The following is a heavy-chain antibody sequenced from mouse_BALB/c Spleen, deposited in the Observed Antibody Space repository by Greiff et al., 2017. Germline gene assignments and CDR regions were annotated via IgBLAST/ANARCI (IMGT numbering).Heavy chain of an antibody. CDR2: ISTYYGDA. D-gene: IGHD1-1*01. CDR1: GYTFTDYA. CDR3: ARPYYYGSNLWFAY. V-gene: IGHV1S137*01. J-gene: IGHJ3*01. Sequence: QVQLQQSGAELVRPGVSVKISCKGSGYTFTDYAMHWVKQSHAKSLEWIGVISTYYGDASYNQKFKGKATMTVDKSSSTAYMELARLTSEDSAIYYCARPYYYGSNLWFAYWGQGTLVTVSA.